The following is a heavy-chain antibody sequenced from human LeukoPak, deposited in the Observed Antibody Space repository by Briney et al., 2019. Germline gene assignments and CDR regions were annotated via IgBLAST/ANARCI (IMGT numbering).Heavy chain of an antibody. V-gene: IGHV4-39*07. Sequence: PSETLSLTCTVSGGSISSSSYYWGWIRQPPGKGLEWIGSIYYSGSTYYNPSLKSRVTMSVDTSKNQFSLKLSSVTAADTAVYYCARAVEGKASYASPYYYYMDVWGKGTTVTVSS. CDR1: GGSISSSSYY. CDR3: ARAVEGKASYASPYYYYMDV. D-gene: IGHD3-3*01. J-gene: IGHJ6*03. CDR2: IYYSGST.